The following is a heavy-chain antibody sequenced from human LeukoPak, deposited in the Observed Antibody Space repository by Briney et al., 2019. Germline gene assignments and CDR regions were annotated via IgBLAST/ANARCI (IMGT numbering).Heavy chain of an antibody. CDR1: GGSFSGYY. Sequence: KPSETLSLTCAVYGGSFSGYYWNWIRQPPGKGLEWIGEINHSGSTNYNPSLKSRVTISVDTSKNQFSLKLSSVTAADTAVYYCARDVDTTSYWGQGTLVTASS. CDR3: ARDVDTTSY. J-gene: IGHJ4*02. CDR2: INHSGST. D-gene: IGHD5-18*01. V-gene: IGHV4-34*01.